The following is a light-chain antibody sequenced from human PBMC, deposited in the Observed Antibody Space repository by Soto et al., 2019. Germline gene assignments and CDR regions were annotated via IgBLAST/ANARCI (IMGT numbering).Light chain of an antibody. CDR1: QGISRW. CDR2: EAS. CDR3: QQVSSFPLT. J-gene: IGKJ4*01. Sequence: DIQMTQSPSSVSASVGDRVTITCRASQGISRWLGWYQQKPGKGPKLLIYEASTLQRGVPSRFRGYGSGTDFTLTINSLQPEDFATYFCQQVSSFPLTFGGGTKVQIK. V-gene: IGKV1D-12*01.